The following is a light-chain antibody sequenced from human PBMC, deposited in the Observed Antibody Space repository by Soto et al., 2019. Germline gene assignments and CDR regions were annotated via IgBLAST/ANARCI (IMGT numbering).Light chain of an antibody. CDR1: QSVSNNY. Sequence: IVLRQSPGTGSLCPGGVAGLAFRASQSVSNNYLAWYQQKPGQAPRLLIYGASNRATGIPDRFSGSGSGTDFTLTISRLEPEDFAVYYCQQYGSSGTFAQGTKV. V-gene: IGKV3-20*01. CDR3: QQYGSSGT. J-gene: IGKJ1*01. CDR2: GAS.